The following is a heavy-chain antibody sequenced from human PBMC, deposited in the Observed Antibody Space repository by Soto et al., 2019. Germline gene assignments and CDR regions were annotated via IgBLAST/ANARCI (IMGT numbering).Heavy chain of an antibody. CDR3: ARDLLYYDFWSGYYEEYYYYGMDV. D-gene: IGHD3-3*01. Sequence: WGSLRLSCAASGFTFSSYWMSWVRQAPGKGLEWVANIKQDGSEKYYADSVKGRFTISRDNAKNSLYLQMNSLRAEDTAVYYCARDLLYYDFWSGYYEEYYYYGMDVWGQGTTVTVSS. J-gene: IGHJ6*02. CDR1: GFTFSSYW. CDR2: IKQDGSEK. V-gene: IGHV3-7*03.